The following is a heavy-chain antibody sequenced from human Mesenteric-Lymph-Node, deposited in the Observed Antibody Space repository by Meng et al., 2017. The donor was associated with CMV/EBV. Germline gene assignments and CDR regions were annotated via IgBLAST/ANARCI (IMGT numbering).Heavy chain of an antibody. CDR3: ARDSAIVVESAGDAFDI. J-gene: IGHJ3*02. D-gene: IGHD2-2*01. CDR2: ISYDGSNK. CDR1: FTFSSYA. Sequence: FTFSSYAMHWVRKSPGKGLEWVAVISYDGSNKDYADSVKGRVTISRNNSKNTLYLQMNSQRAEDTAVYYCARDSAIVVESAGDAFDIWGQGT. V-gene: IGHV3-30-3*01.